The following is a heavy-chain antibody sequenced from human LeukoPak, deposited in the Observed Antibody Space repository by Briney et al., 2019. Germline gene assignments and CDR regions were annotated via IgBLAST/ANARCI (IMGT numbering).Heavy chain of an antibody. CDR3: ARVGAEKALDAFDI. CDR2: IYYSGST. V-gene: IGHV4-59*01. Sequence: SETLSLTCTVSGGSISSYYWSWIRQPPGKGLEWIGYIYYSGSTNYNPSLKSRVTISVDTSKNQFSLKLSSVTAADTAVYYCARVGAEKALDAFDIWGQGTMVTVSS. CDR1: GGSISSYY. J-gene: IGHJ3*02.